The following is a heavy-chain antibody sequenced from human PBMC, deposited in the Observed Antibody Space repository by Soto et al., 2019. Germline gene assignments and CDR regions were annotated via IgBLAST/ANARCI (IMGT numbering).Heavy chain of an antibody. CDR3: ARVDYDYVWGSYRYTVPGAFDC. CDR2: IYYSGGT. Sequence: SETLSLTCTVSGGCMSSYQWSWIRQPPGKGLEWIGYIYYSGGTNYNPSLKSRVTISVDTSKNQFSLKLSSVTAADTAVYYCARVDYDYVWGSYRYTVPGAFDCWGQGALVTVSS. CDR1: GGCMSSYQ. V-gene: IGHV4-59*01. D-gene: IGHD3-16*02. J-gene: IGHJ4*02.